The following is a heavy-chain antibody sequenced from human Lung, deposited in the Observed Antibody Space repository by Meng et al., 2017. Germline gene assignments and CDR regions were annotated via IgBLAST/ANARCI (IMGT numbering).Heavy chain of an antibody. CDR2: IYHSGRT. V-gene: IGHV4-4*02. Sequence: QVQFQESGPGLVKPSGTLSFTCAVFGGSISSRNWWRWVRQSPGKGLEWIGEIYHSGRTNYNPSLESRVTISLDKSQNHFSLKVKSVTAADTAVYYCVRGGQDQAYYDFWSGPFDPWGQGTLVTVSS. CDR3: VRGGQDQAYYDFWSGPFDP. CDR1: GGSISSRNW. D-gene: IGHD3-3*01. J-gene: IGHJ5*02.